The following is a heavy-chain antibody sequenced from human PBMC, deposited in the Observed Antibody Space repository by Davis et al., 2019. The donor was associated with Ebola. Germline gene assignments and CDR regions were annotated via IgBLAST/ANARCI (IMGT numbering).Heavy chain of an antibody. CDR1: GGSVSGYY. CDR2: INHSGST. V-gene: IGHV4-34*01. D-gene: IGHD3-10*01. J-gene: IGHJ6*02. Sequence: MPSETLSLTCAVYGGSVSGYYWSWIRQPPGKGLEWIGEINHSGSTNYNPSLKSRVTITVDTSKNQFSLKLSSVTAAETAVYYCARGRRLWFGELFNYGMDVWGQGTTVTVSS. CDR3: ARGRRLWFGELFNYGMDV.